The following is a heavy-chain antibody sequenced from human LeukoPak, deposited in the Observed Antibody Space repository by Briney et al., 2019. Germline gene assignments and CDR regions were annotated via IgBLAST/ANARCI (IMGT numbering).Heavy chain of an antibody. V-gene: IGHV3-7*01. Sequence: GGSLRLSCGVSGFTFGTSWMNWVRQAPGKGLEWVASMGGDGGHIYHAGSVKGRFTISRDNAKNSLYLQLNSLRAEDTAVYYCARDRGYSAFDFWGQGTLVTVSS. CDR2: MGGDGGHI. CDR3: ARDRGYSAFDF. J-gene: IGHJ4*02. CDR1: GFTFGTSW. D-gene: IGHD5-18*01.